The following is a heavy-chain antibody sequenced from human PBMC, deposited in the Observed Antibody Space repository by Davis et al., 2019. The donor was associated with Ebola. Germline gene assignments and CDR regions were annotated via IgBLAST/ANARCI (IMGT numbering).Heavy chain of an antibody. CDR3: ARATRGPVALDH. Sequence: SETLSLTCAVFGGSLGGHDWTWVRQSPGKGLEWIGEISQSGNTVYKPSLKGRITVLVDTSTSQFSPKLTSVTAADTAVYYCARATRGPVALDHWGQGALVTVSS. D-gene: IGHD2-21*01. J-gene: IGHJ4*02. CDR2: ISQSGNT. CDR1: GGSLGGHD. V-gene: IGHV4-34*01.